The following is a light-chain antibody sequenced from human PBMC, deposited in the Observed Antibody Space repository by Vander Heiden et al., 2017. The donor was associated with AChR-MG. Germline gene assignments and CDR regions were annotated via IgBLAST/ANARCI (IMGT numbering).Light chain of an antibody. CDR1: NSNVGRNY. J-gene: IGLJ2*01. Sequence: QSVLTQPPPASGNPGQRITMSCSGSNSNVGRNYVFWFQPLPGTAPNLLIYRIDQRPSGVPVRFSGSESGTSASLAISGLRSEDEADYYCAAWDDSLNGVIFGGGTKVTVL. CDR3: AAWDDSLNGVI. CDR2: RID. V-gene: IGLV1-47*01.